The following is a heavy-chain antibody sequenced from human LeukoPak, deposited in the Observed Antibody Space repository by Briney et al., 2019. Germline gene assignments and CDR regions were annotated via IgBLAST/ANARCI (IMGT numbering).Heavy chain of an antibody. V-gene: IGHV4-59*08. CDR3: ARLAHCGGDCYLGGYFQH. D-gene: IGHD2-21*02. J-gene: IGHJ1*01. CDR1: GGSISSYY. Sequence: SETLSLTCTVSGGSISSYYWSWIRQPPGKGLEWIGYIYYSGSTNYNPSLKSRVTISVDTSKNQFSLKLSSVTAADTAVYYCARLAHCGGDCYLGGYFQHWGQGTLVTVSS. CDR2: IYYSGST.